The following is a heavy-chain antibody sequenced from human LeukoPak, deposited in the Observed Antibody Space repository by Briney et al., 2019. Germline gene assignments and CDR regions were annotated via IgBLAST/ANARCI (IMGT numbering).Heavy chain of an antibody. CDR1: GYTLTSYG. J-gene: IGHJ6*03. V-gene: IGHV1-18*01. CDR3: ARAILTFYYYYYMDV. CDR2: ISAYNGNT. Sequence: ASVKVSCKASGYTLTSYGISWVRQAPGQGLEWMGWISAYNGNTNYAQKLQGRVTMTTDTSTSTAYMELRSLRSDDTAVYYCARAILTFYYYYYMDVWGKGTTVTVSS. D-gene: IGHD3-9*01.